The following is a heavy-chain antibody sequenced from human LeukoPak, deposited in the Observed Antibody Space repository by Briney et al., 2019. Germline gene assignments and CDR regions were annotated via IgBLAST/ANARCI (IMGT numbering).Heavy chain of an antibody. CDR1: GGSISSGGYY. Sequence: SETLSLTCTVSGGSISSGGYYWSWIRQHPGKGLEWIGYIYYSGSTYYNPSLKSRVTISVDTSKNQFSLKLSSVTAADTAVYYCARGQVVAATVFDYWGQGTLVTVSS. V-gene: IGHV4-31*03. CDR3: ARGQVVAATVFDY. J-gene: IGHJ4*02. CDR2: IYYSGST. D-gene: IGHD2-15*01.